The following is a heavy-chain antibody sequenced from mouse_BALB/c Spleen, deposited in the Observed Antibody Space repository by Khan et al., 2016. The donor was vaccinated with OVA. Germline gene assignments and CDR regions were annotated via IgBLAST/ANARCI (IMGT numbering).Heavy chain of an antibody. D-gene: IGHD1-1*01. CDR3: ARLADYYDSEGFAY. V-gene: IGHV5-6*01. CDR2: VSTGGSYT. CDR1: GFTFSTYG. J-gene: IGHJ3*01. Sequence: EVELVESGGDLVKPGGSLKLSCAASGFTFSTYGMSWVRQTPDKRLEWVATVSTGGSYTYYPASVKGRFTISRDNAKDTLYLQMSSLKSEDTAMCYCARLADYYDSEGFAYWGQGTLVTVSA.